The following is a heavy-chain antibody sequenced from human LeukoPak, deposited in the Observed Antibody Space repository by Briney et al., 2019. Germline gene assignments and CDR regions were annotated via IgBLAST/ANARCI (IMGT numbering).Heavy chain of an antibody. CDR1: GFTFSRYW. Sequence: GGSLRLSCTVSGFTFSRYWMSWVRQAPGKGLEWVANIKEDGSEKYYVDSVKGRFTISRDNAKNSLSLQMNSLRAEDTAVYYCAGDLTPAAGLPGYWGQGTLVTVSS. D-gene: IGHD6-13*01. V-gene: IGHV3-7*04. J-gene: IGHJ4*02. CDR3: AGDLTPAAGLPGY. CDR2: IKEDGSEK.